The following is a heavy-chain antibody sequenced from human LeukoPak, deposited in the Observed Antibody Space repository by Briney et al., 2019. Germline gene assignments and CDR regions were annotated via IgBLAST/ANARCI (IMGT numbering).Heavy chain of an antibody. V-gene: IGHV4-59*01. CDR3: ARGRIVVVPAAISWFDP. CDR2: IYYSGST. CDR1: GGSISSYY. D-gene: IGHD2-2*02. Sequence: PSETLSLTCTVSGGSISSYYWSWIRRPPGKGLEWIGYIYYSGSTNYNPSLKSRVTISVDTSKNQFSLKLSSVTAADTAVYYCARGRIVVVPAAISWFDPWGQGTLVTVSS. J-gene: IGHJ5*02.